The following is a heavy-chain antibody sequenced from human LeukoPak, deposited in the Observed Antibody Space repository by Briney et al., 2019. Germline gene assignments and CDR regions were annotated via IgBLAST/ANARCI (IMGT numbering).Heavy chain of an antibody. Sequence: EPGGSLRLSCAASGFTFSSYAMSWVRQAPGKGLEWVPAISGSGGSTYYADSVKGRFTISRDNSKNTLYLQMNSLRAEDTAVYYCAKDLPDPYSSSWYLDDYYYYGMDVWGQGTLVTVSS. J-gene: IGHJ6*02. CDR3: AKDLPDPYSSSWYLDDYYYYGMDV. D-gene: IGHD6-13*01. CDR1: GFTFSSYA. V-gene: IGHV3-23*01. CDR2: ISGSGGST.